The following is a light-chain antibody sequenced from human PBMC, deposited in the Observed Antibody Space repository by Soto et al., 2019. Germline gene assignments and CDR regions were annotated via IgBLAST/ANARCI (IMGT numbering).Light chain of an antibody. CDR3: QQYNVYPLT. Sequence: DVQMTQSPSSLSASVGDRVTITCRASQDINSWLAWYQQKPGQAPKSLIYAASSLQTGVPSRFSGSESGTDFTLTICSLQPEDSATYYCQQYNVYPLTFGGGTKVEIK. V-gene: IGKV1D-16*01. CDR2: AAS. J-gene: IGKJ4*01. CDR1: QDINSW.